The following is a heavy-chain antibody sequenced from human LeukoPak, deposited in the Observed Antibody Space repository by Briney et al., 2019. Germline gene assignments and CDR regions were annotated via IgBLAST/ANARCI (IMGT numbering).Heavy chain of an antibody. CDR3: AREMPDVVVVVAATWFDP. V-gene: IGHV1-2*02. Sequence: ASVKVSCKASGYSLSDHYMHWVRQAPGQGLEWMGWINPNSGGTNYAQKFQGRVTMTRDTSISTAYMELSRLRSDDTAVYYCAREMPDVVVVVAATWFDPWGQGTLVTVSS. D-gene: IGHD2-15*01. CDR1: GYSLSDHY. CDR2: INPNSGGT. J-gene: IGHJ5*02.